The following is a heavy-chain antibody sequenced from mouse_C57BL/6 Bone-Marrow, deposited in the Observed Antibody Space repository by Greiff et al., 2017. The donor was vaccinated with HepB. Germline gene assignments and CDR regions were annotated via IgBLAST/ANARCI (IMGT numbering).Heavy chain of an antibody. CDR1: GFTFSNYW. J-gene: IGHJ3*01. CDR3: TANLPAGFAY. V-gene: IGHV6-3*01. Sequence: EVQGVESGGGLVQPGGSMKLSCVASGFTFSNYWMNWVRQSPEKGLEWVAQIRLKSDNYATHYAESVKGRFTISRDDSKSSVYLQMNNLRAEDTGIYYCTANLPAGFAYWGQGTLVTVSA. CDR2: IRLKSDNYAT.